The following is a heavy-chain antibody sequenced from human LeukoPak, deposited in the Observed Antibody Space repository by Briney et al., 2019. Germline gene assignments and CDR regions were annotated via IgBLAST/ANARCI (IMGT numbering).Heavy chain of an antibody. CDR2: IYSGGDT. Sequence: GGSLRLSCAASGFTVSSNYMSWVRQAPGKGLEWVSVIYSGGDTYYADSVKGRFTISRDNSKNTLYLQMNTLRAEDTVVYYCARASGYSGYDPFDYWGQGTLVTVSS. D-gene: IGHD5-12*01. CDR3: ARASGYSGYDPFDY. CDR1: GFTVSSNY. J-gene: IGHJ4*02. V-gene: IGHV3-53*01.